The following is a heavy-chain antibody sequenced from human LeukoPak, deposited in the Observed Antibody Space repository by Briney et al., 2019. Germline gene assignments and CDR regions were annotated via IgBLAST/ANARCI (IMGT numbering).Heavy chain of an antibody. D-gene: IGHD2-15*01. Sequence: GGSLRLSCAASGFSVGSYAMSWVRQAPGKGLQWVSHISDSYGPTYPSDSVKGRFTISRDNSKNMLYLQMNILRAEDTAIYYCARETSGYCDGGACYSFHYFDHWGQGVLVTVSS. CDR1: GFSVGSYA. CDR2: ISDSYGPT. V-gene: IGHV3-23*01. CDR3: ARETSGYCDGGACYSFHYFDH. J-gene: IGHJ4*02.